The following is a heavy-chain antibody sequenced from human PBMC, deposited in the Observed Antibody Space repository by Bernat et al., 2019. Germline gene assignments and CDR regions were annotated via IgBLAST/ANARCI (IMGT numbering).Heavy chain of an antibody. CDR2: IYYSGST. J-gene: IGHJ4*02. CDR3: ARSNGGSGYPGRIDY. Sequence: QLQLQESGPGLVKPSETLSLTCTVSGGSISSSSYYWGWIRQPPGKGLEWIGSIYYSGSTYYNPSLKSRVTISVDTSKNQLTLKLSYVTDAGTAVYYCARSNGGSGYPGRIDYWGQGTLVTVSS. CDR1: GGSISSSSYY. D-gene: IGHD3-22*01. V-gene: IGHV4-39*01.